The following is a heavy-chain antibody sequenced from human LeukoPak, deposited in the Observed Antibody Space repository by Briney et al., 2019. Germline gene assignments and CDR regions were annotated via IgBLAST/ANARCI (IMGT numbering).Heavy chain of an antibody. CDR1: GYTFNGCY. J-gene: IGHJ6*02. V-gene: IGHV1-8*02. CDR3: VRTIVVRYYYYYGMDV. D-gene: IGHD2-15*01. CDR2: MNPNSGNT. Sequence: GASVKVSCKASGYTFNGCYMHWVRQATGQGLEWMGWMNPNSGNTGYAQKFQGRVTLTRNNSISTAYMELSSLRSEDTAVYYCVRTIVVRYYYYYGMDVWGQGTTVTVS.